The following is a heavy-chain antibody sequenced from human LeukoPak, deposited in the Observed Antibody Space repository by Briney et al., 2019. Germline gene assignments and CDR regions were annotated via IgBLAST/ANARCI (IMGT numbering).Heavy chain of an antibody. CDR1: GGSISSYY. V-gene: IGHV4-59*08. CDR3: ARAPSSSKTYSYYGMDV. Sequence: PSETLSLTCSVSGGSISSYYWSWIRQPPGKGLEWIGYIYYSGSTNYNPSLKSRVTISVDTPKNQFSLILSSVTAADTAVYYCARAPSSSKTYSYYGMDVWGQGTTVTVSS. CDR2: IYYSGST. J-gene: IGHJ6*02. D-gene: IGHD6-6*01.